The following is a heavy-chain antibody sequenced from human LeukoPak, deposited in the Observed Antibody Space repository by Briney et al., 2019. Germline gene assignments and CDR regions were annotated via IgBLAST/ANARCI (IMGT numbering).Heavy chain of an antibody. CDR1: GGSFSGYY. D-gene: IGHD3-16*02. J-gene: IGHJ4*02. CDR3: ARGVSYYDYVWGSYRLFDY. Sequence: SETLSLTCAVYGGSFSGYYGSWIRQPPGKGLEWLGEINHSGSTNYNPSLKSRVTISVDTSQNQFSLKLSSVTAADTAVYYCARGVSYYDYVWGSYRLFDYWGQGTLVTVSS. CDR2: INHSGST. V-gene: IGHV4-34*01.